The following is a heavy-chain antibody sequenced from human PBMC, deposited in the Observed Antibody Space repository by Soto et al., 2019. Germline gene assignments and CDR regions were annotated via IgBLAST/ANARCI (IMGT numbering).Heavy chain of an antibody. CDR3: ASFPGEDESYYYFMDV. J-gene: IGHJ6*03. V-gene: IGHV1-69*02. CDR2: IIPVLGIT. CDR1: GGTVSSHT. Sequence: SVKVSCKASGGTVSSHTISWVRQAPGQGLEWLGRIIPVLGITNYAQNFQGRVTITVDKSTNTAYMELGSLRSEDTAVYYCASFPGEDESYYYFMDVWGKGTTVTGSS. D-gene: IGHD1-26*01.